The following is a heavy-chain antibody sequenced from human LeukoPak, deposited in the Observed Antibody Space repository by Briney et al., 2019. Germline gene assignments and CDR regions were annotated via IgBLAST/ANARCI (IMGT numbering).Heavy chain of an antibody. V-gene: IGHV4-4*02. CDR1: GGSITSTNY. CDR3: AREGGPYRPLDY. CDR2: VNLQGST. J-gene: IGHJ4*02. Sequence: SGTLSLTCGVSGGSITSTNYWTWVRQPPGKGLEWIGEVNLQGSTNYNPSLMGRVAISVDMSESHISLQLTSVTAADTAVYYCAREGGPYRPLDYSGQGTLVTVSS.